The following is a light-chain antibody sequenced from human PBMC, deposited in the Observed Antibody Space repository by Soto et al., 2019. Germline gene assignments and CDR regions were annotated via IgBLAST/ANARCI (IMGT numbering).Light chain of an antibody. J-gene: IGKJ1*01. V-gene: IGKV1-5*03. Sequence: DIQMTQSPSTLSVSVGDRVTITCRASQTIISWLAWYQQEPGKAPKLLIYKASTLKSGVPSRFSGSGSGTEFTLTISSLQPDDFATYYCQHYNSYSEAFGQGTKVDVK. CDR2: KAS. CDR3: QHYNSYSEA. CDR1: QTIISW.